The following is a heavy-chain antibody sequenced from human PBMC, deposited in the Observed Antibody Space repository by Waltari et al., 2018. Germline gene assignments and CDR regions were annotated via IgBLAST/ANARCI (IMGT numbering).Heavy chain of an antibody. D-gene: IGHD3-10*01. Sequence: QVQLQESGPGLVKPSETLSLTCTVSGGSISSYYWSWIRQPPGKGLEWIGYIYYSGSTTYNPSLKSRVAISVDTSKNQCSLKLSSVTAADTAVYYCARDSIAWFGELRRIDAFDIWGQGTMVTVSS. V-gene: IGHV4-59*01. CDR1: GGSISSYY. J-gene: IGHJ3*02. CDR3: ARDSIAWFGELRRIDAFDI. CDR2: IYYSGST.